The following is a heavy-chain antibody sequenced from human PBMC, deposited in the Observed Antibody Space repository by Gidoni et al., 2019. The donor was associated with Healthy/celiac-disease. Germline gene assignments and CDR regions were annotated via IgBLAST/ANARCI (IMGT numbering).Heavy chain of an antibody. CDR3: ARDNPEGYAPGAFDI. D-gene: IGHD1-1*01. CDR2: IYTSGST. V-gene: IGHV4-4*07. Sequence: QVQLQESGPGLVKPSETLSLTCTVPGCSISSYYWSWIRQPAGKGLEWIGRIYTSGSTNYNPSLKSRVTMSVDTSKNQFSLKLSSVTAADTAVYYCARDNPEGYAPGAFDIWGQGTMVTVSS. CDR1: GCSISSYY. J-gene: IGHJ3*02.